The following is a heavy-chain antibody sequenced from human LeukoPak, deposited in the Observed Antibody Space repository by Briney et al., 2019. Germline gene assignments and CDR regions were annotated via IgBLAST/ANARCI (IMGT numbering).Heavy chain of an antibody. CDR1: GFTFSSYW. J-gene: IGHJ4*02. D-gene: IGHD4-23*01. CDR3: VRKVPHGGNPFDY. CDR2: IKQDGSEK. Sequence: GGSLRLSCAASGFTFSSYWMSWVRQAPGKGLEWVANIKQDGSEKNYMDSVKGRFTISRDNAKNSLLLQMNSLRAEDTAVYYCVRKVPHGGNPFDYWGQGTLVTVSS. V-gene: IGHV3-7*05.